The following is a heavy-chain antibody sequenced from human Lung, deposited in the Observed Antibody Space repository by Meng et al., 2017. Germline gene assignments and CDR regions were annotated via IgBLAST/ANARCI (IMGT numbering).Heavy chain of an antibody. CDR3: ARNGAYCLHS. CDR2: ISHSGNT. J-gene: IGHJ4*02. CDR1: GGPTSRGNW. Sequence: QAPLQESAPRLVKPSETLSLSRPVPGGPTSRGNWWSWVRQPPGKGLEWIGEISHSGNTNYSPSFRGRVTMSVGRSRDQFSLELNSVTAADTAVYFCARNGAYCLHSWGQGTLVTVSS. V-gene: IGHV4-4*02. D-gene: IGHD4-17*01.